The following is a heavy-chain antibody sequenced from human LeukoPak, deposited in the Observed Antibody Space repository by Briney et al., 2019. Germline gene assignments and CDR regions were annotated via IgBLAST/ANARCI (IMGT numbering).Heavy chain of an antibody. J-gene: IGHJ4*02. CDR1: GYTFTVYY. CDR3: ARDGSVPYDY. CDR2: VNPNSGGT. Sequence: ASVKVSCKASGYTFTVYYMHWVRQAPGQGLEWMGWVNPNSGGTNYAQKFQGRVTMTRDTSISTAYMELSRLTPDDTAVYYCARDGSVPYDYWGQGTLVTVSS. V-gene: IGHV1-2*02.